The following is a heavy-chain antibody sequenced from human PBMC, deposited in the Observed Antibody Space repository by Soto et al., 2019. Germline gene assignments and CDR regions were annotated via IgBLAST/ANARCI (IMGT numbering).Heavy chain of an antibody. J-gene: IGHJ6*02. CDR3: AKDRPSGWDGATSSKEPAGMDF. Sequence: GGSLRLSCAASGVRFDYYGIHWVRHAPGKGLQWVAFISYHVINKYYSDSVRGRFTISRDNSKTALYLHMESLRAAASTVYYCAKDRPSGWDGATSSKEPAGMDFWGHGTKANGSS. CDR2: ISYHVINK. V-gene: IGHV3-30*18. CDR1: GVRFDYYG. D-gene: IGHD1-26*01.